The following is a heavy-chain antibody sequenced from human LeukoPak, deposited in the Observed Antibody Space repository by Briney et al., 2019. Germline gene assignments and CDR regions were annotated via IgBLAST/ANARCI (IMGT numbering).Heavy chain of an antibody. V-gene: IGHV3-48*01. CDR2: ISPSSSST. D-gene: IGHD6-13*01. CDR3: AKPRIAALLPYV. CDR1: GFTFSSYS. J-gene: IGHJ6*02. Sequence: GGSLRLSCAASGFTFSSYSLNWVRQAPGKGLEWVSYISPSSSSTYYADSVKGRFTISRDNSKNTLYLQMNSLRAEDTAVYYCAKPRIAALLPYVWGQGTTVTVSS.